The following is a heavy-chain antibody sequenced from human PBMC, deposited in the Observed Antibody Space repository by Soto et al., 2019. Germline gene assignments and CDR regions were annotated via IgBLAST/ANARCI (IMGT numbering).Heavy chain of an antibody. Sequence: GGSLRLSCAASGFTFDDYGMSWVRQAPGKGLEWVSGISCNGGSTGYADSVKGRFTISRDNSKNTLYLQMNSLRAEDTAVYYCAKADIVATIEVSWGPGTLVTVSS. D-gene: IGHD5-12*01. J-gene: IGHJ5*02. CDR2: ISCNGGST. CDR3: AKADIVATIEVS. CDR1: GFTFDDYG. V-gene: IGHV3-20*04.